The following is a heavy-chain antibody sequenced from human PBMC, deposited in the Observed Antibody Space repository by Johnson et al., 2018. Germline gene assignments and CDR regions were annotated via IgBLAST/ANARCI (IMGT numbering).Heavy chain of an antibody. CDR3: AGRPDPYYYYGMDV. Sequence: QVQLQESGPGLVKPSETLSLTCTVSGGSISSSSYYWGWIRQPPGKGLEWIGSIYYSGSTYYNPSLKSRVTISVDTSKNQFSLKLSSVTAADTAVYYCAGRPDPYYYYGMDVWGQGTTVTVSS. CDR1: GGSISSSSYY. CDR2: IYYSGST. J-gene: IGHJ6*02. V-gene: IGHV4-39*01.